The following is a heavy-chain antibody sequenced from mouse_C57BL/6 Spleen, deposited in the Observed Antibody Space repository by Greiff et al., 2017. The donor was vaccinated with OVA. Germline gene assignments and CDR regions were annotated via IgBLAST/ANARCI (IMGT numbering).Heavy chain of an antibody. D-gene: IGHD1-1*01. CDR1: GFNIKDYY. J-gene: IGHJ4*01. CDR3: ARSSSYYAMDY. Sequence: EVQLQQSGAELVKPGASVKLSCTAPGFNIKDYYMPWVKQRTEQGLEWIGRIDPEDGETKYAPKFQGKATRTADTSSNTAYLQLSSLTSEDTAVYYCARSSSYYAMDYWGQGTSVTVSS. CDR2: IDPEDGET. V-gene: IGHV14-2*01.